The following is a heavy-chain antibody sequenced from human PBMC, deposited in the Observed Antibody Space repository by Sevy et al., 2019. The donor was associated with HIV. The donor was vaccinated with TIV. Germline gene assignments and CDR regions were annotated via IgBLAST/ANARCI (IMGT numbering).Heavy chain of an antibody. CDR1: GFTFSDST. CDR3: TRWVGYYDSSGPTPFDY. V-gene: IGHV3-73*01. D-gene: IGHD3-22*01. Sequence: GGSLRLSCAASGFTFSDSTMHWVRQTSGKGLEWVGRIIGKANSFATAYAASVKGRFILSRDDSKNTAYLQMNSLKTEDTAVYYCTRWVGYYDSSGPTPFDYWGRGTLVTVSS. J-gene: IGHJ4*02. CDR2: IIGKANSFAT.